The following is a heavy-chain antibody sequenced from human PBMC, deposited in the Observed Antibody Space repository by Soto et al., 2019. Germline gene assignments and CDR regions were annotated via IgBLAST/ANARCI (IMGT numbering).Heavy chain of an antibody. V-gene: IGHV6-1*01. J-gene: IGHJ6*02. CDR1: GDSVSSNSAA. CDR3: ARVRQWLVQGDYYYYGMDV. CDR2: TYYRSKWYN. Sequence: SQTLSLTCAISGDSVSSNSAAWNWIRQSPSRGLEWLGRTYYRSKWYNDYAVSVKSRITINPDTSKNRFSLQLNSVTPEDTAVYYCARVRQWLVQGDYYYYGMDVWGQGTTVTVSS. D-gene: IGHD6-19*01.